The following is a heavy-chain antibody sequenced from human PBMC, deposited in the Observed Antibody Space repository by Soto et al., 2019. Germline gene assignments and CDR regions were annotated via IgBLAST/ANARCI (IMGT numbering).Heavy chain of an antibody. CDR2: IIPIFGTA. CDR3: SRAQRSSCYPYSYYVLDV. CDR1: GGTFSSYA. J-gene: IGHJ6*02. V-gene: IGHV1-69*12. D-gene: IGHD3-10*01. Sequence: QVQLVQSGAEVKKPGSSVKVSCKASGGTFSSYAISWVRQAPGQGLEWMGGIIPIFGTANYAQKFQGRVTITAHEFTITASMALSSLRSVDTAVYYCSRAQRSSCYPYSYYVLDVWGQGTTVTVSS.